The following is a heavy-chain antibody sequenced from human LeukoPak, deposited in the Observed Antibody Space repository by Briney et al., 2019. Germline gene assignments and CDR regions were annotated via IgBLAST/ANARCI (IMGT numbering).Heavy chain of an antibody. CDR2: ISYDGSNK. CDR3: AKDLRYSSSTLDY. CDR1: GFTVSHYF. V-gene: IGHV3-30*18. Sequence: GGSLRLSCAASGFTVSHYFLAWVRQAPGKGLEWVAVISYDGSNKYYADSVKGRFTISRDNSKNTLYLQMNSLRAEDTAVYYCAKDLRYSSSTLDYWGQGTLVTVSS. D-gene: IGHD6-6*01. J-gene: IGHJ4*02.